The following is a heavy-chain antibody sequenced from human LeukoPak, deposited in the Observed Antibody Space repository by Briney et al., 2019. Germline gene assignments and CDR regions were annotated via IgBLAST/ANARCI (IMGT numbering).Heavy chain of an antibody. Sequence: SETLSLTCTVSGYSISSGYYWGWIRQPPGKGLESTGSIYYSGSTYYNPSLKSRVTISIDTSMKQFSLKLTSVTDADAAVYYCARDCSGGNCYLGVIDYWGQGTQVIVSS. D-gene: IGHD2-15*01. J-gene: IGHJ4*02. V-gene: IGHV4-38-2*02. CDR1: GYSISSGYY. CDR2: IYYSGST. CDR3: ARDCSGGNCYLGVIDY.